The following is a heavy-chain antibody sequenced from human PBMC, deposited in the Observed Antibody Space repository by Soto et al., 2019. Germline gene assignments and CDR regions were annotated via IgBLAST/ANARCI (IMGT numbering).Heavy chain of an antibody. CDR2: INHSGST. V-gene: IGHV4-34*01. D-gene: IGHD3-10*01. J-gene: IGHJ4*02. CDR1: GGSFSDYS. CDR3: ARVGGFGATTIDY. Sequence: ASETLSLTCAVYGGSFSDYSWTWIRQPPGKGLEWIGEINHSGSTYYNPSLKSRVTISVDTSKNQFSLKLTSVTTADTAVYYCARVGGFGATTIDYWGQGTLVTVSS.